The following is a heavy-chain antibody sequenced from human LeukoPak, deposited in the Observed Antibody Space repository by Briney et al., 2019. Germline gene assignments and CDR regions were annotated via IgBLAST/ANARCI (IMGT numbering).Heavy chain of an antibody. Sequence: GGSLRLSCAASGFTFSSYGMHWVRQAPGKGLEWVAVISYDGSNKYYADSVKGRFTISRDNARNSLYLQMNSPRAEDTAVYYCARVAPDYYDPGDYWGQGTLVTVSS. J-gene: IGHJ4*02. CDR2: ISYDGSNK. CDR1: GFTFSSYG. CDR3: ARVAPDYYDPGDY. V-gene: IGHV3-30*03. D-gene: IGHD3-22*01.